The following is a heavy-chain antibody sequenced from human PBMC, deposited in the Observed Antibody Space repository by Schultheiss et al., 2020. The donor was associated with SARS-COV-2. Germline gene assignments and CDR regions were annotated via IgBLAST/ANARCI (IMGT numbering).Heavy chain of an antibody. Sequence: TLSLTCTVSGGSFSSYFWTWIRQPAGKGLEWIGRIYASGSTNYNSSLKSRVTMSLDTSKNQFSLRLTSVTAADTAVYYCARGGGSLTNWGQGALVTVSS. CDR1: GGSFSSYF. V-gene: IGHV4-4*07. CDR3: ARGGGSLTN. D-gene: IGHD3-16*01. J-gene: IGHJ4*02. CDR2: IYASGST.